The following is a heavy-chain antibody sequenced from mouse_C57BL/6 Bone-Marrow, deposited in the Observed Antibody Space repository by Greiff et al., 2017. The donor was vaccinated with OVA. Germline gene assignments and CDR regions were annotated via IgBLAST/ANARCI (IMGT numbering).Heavy chain of an antibody. V-gene: IGHV5-4*01. Sequence: EVQLVESGGGLVKPGGSLKLSCAASGFTFSSYAMSWVRQTPEKRLEWVATISDGGSYTYYPDNVKGRFTISRDNAKNNLYLQMSHLKSEDTAMYYCARGPYGTPFAYRGQGTLVTVSA. CDR1: GFTFSSYA. D-gene: IGHD2-1*01. CDR3: ARGPYGTPFAY. J-gene: IGHJ3*01. CDR2: ISDGGSYT.